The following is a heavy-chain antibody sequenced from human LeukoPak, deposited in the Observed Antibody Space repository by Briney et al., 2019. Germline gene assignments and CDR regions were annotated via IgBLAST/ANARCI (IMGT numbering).Heavy chain of an antibody. Sequence: GGSLRLSCAASGFTFSSYSMNWVRQAPGKGLDWFSSISSGSSYIYYADSVKGRFTISRDNAKNSLYLQMNSLRAEDTAVYYCARDGWELLPDYWGQGTLVTVSS. CDR1: GFTFSSYS. D-gene: IGHD1-26*01. V-gene: IGHV3-21*01. J-gene: IGHJ4*02. CDR3: ARDGWELLPDY. CDR2: ISSGSSYI.